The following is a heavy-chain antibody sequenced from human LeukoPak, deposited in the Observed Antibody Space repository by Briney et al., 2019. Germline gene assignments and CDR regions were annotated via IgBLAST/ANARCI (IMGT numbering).Heavy chain of an antibody. Sequence: GGSLRLSCAASGFTFSSYSMNWVRQAPGKGLEWVSSISSSSSHIYYADSVKGRFTISRDNAKNSLYLQMNSLRAEDTAVYYCARGSHSGWYWSQGTLVTVSS. J-gene: IGHJ4*02. V-gene: IGHV3-21*01. CDR2: ISSSSSHI. D-gene: IGHD6-19*01. CDR3: ARGSHSGWY. CDR1: GFTFSSYS.